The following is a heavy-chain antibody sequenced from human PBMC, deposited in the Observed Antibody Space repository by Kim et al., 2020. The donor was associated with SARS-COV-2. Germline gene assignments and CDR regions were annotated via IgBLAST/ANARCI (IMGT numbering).Heavy chain of an antibody. D-gene: IGHD2-8*02. CDR3: ARNYWFYFDY. J-gene: IGHJ4*02. V-gene: IGHV3-7*03. Sequence: VDSVEGRFTISRDNAQKSLYLHMNSLRAEDTAVYYCARNYWFYFDYWGQGTLVTVSS.